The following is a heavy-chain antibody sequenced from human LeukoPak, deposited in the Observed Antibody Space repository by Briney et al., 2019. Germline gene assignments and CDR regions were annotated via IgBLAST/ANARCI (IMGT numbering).Heavy chain of an antibody. Sequence: SETLSLTCTVSGGSISSYYWSWIRQPPGKGLEWIGYIYYSGSTNYNPSLKSRVTISVDTSKNQFSLKLSSVTAADTAVYYCARETPYSYSSAPFDYWGQGTLVTVSS. CDR1: GGSISSYY. D-gene: IGHD6-19*01. V-gene: IGHV4-59*01. CDR3: ARETPYSYSSAPFDY. J-gene: IGHJ4*02. CDR2: IYYSGST.